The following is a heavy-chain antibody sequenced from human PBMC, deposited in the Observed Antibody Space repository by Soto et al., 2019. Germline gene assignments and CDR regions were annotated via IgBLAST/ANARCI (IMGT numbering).Heavy chain of an antibody. CDR1: GGSVSSGNYY. Sequence: SETLSLTCSVSGGSVSSGNYYWSWIRQPPGKGLEWIGYIYYTGSTNYNPSLKSRVTISVDTSKNQFSLTLSSVTAADTAVYYCAKDSGYNYGYFRWFDPWGQGTLVTVSS. V-gene: IGHV4-61*01. D-gene: IGHD5-18*01. J-gene: IGHJ5*02. CDR3: AKDSGYNYGYFRWFDP. CDR2: IYYTGST.